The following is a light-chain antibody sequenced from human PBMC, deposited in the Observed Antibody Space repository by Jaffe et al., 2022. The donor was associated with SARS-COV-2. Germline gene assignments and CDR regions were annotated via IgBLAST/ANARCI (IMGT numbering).Light chain of an antibody. Sequence: DIVMTQSPLSLPVTPGEPASISCRSSQSLLHSNGYNYLDWYLQKPGQSPQLLIYLGSNRASGVPDRFSGSGSGTDFTLKISRVEAEDVGVYYCMQALQTLSVTFGPGTKVDIK. CDR3: MQALQTLSVT. CDR2: LGS. CDR1: QSLLHSNGYNY. J-gene: IGKJ3*01. V-gene: IGKV2-28*01.